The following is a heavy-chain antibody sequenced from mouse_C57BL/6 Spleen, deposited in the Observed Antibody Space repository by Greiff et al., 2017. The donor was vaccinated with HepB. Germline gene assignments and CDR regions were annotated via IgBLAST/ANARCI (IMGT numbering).Heavy chain of an antibody. J-gene: IGHJ4*01. D-gene: IGHD1-1*01. Sequence: DVKLQESGAELVRPGASVKLSCTASGFNIKDDYMHWVKQRPEQGLEWIGWIDPENGDTEYATKFQGKATITADTSSNTAYMQLSSLTSEDTAVYYCTTPTVYYAMDYWGQGTSVTVSS. CDR1: GFNIKDDY. V-gene: IGHV14-4*01. CDR3: TTPTVYYAMDY. CDR2: IDPENGDT.